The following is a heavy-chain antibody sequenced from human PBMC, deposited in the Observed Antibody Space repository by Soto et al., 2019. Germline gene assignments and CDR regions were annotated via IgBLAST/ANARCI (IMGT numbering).Heavy chain of an antibody. Sequence: ASETLSLTCTVSGGSISSYYWSWIRQPAGKGLEWIGRIYTSGSTNYNPSLKSRVTMSVDTYKNQFSLKLSSVTAADTAVYYCASVTFGGVVLAHWGQGTLVTVSS. V-gene: IGHV4-4*07. D-gene: IGHD3-16*01. CDR2: IYTSGST. CDR3: ASVTFGGVVLAH. CDR1: GGSISSYY. J-gene: IGHJ4*02.